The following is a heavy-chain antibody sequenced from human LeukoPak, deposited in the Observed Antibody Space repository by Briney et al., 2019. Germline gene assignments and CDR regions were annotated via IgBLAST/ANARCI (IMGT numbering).Heavy chain of an antibody. CDR3: AGGIIRAAAGELDAFDI. V-gene: IGHV3-66*01. D-gene: IGHD6-13*01. J-gene: IGHJ3*02. Sequence: GRSLTLSCVAHRVTLSINYMRWVRQAPGKGMEWDAVIYSGGSTYYADSVKGRFTISRDNYKNPRYLQMNSLRADDTAVYYCAGGIIRAAAGELDAFDIWGQGTMVTVSS. CDR2: IYSGGST. CDR1: RVTLSINY.